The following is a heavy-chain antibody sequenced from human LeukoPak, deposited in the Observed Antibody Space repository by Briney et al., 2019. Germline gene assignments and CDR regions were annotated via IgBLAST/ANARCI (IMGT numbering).Heavy chain of an antibody. V-gene: IGHV1-18*01. Sequence: ASVKVSCKASGYTFTSYGISWVRQAPGQGLEWMGWISAYNGNTNYAQKFQGRVTMTRDTSISTAYMELSRLRSDDTAVYYCASYSIAAAGYYWGQGTLVTVSS. CDR3: ASYSIAAAGYY. CDR1: GYTFTSYG. J-gene: IGHJ4*02. D-gene: IGHD6-13*01. CDR2: ISAYNGNT.